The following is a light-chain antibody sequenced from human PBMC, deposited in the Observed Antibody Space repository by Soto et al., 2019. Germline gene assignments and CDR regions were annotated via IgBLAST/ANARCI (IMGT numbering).Light chain of an antibody. Sequence: EIVLTQSPGTLSLSPGERAVLSCRASQSFTSDYLAWYQQRPGQAPRLLIYGASSRATGIPDRFSGSGSGTDFTLIISRLEPEDSAVYFCQQYGGSPYTFGQGTKLEIK. CDR3: QQYGGSPYT. V-gene: IGKV3-20*01. CDR1: QSFTSDY. CDR2: GAS. J-gene: IGKJ2*01.